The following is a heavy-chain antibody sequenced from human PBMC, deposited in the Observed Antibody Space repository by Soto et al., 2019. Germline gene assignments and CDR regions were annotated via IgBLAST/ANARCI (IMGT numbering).Heavy chain of an antibody. V-gene: IGHV4-34*01. Sequence: QVQIQQWGAGLLKPSETLSLTCAVYGGSFSGYYWSWIRQPPGKGLEWIGEINHSGSTNYNPSLKSRVTISVDTSKNQFSLKLSSVTAADTAVYYCARAGRYCSGGSCYSRLRTDHFDYWGQGTLVTVSS. CDR1: GGSFSGYY. CDR3: ARAGRYCSGGSCYSRLRTDHFDY. J-gene: IGHJ4*02. CDR2: INHSGST. D-gene: IGHD2-15*01.